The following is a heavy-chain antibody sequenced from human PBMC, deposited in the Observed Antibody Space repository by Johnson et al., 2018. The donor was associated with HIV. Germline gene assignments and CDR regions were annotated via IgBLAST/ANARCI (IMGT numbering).Heavy chain of an antibody. CDR2: ISGSGGST. J-gene: IGHJ3*02. D-gene: IGHD5-12*01. V-gene: IGHV3-23*01. Sequence: EVQLLESGGGVVQPGGSLRLSCAASGFTFDDYGMSWVRQAPGKGLEWVSAISGSGGSTYYADSVKGRFTISRDNSKNTLYLQMNSLRAEDTAVYYCARDGVATEAHDAFDIWGQGTMVTVSS. CDR1: GFTFDDYG. CDR3: ARDGVATEAHDAFDI.